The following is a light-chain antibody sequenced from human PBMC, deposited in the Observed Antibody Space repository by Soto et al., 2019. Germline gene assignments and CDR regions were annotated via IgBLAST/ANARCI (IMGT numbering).Light chain of an antibody. J-gene: IGKJ4*01. CDR1: QSIASY. Sequence: DIQMTQSPSSLSASVGDRVTITCRASQSIASYLNWYQQKPGKAPNLLIYAASSLQSGVSSRFSGCGSGTDFTLTISSLQPEDFATYYGQQSYNTPRTFGRGTKVEIK. CDR3: QQSYNTPRT. CDR2: AAS. V-gene: IGKV1-39*01.